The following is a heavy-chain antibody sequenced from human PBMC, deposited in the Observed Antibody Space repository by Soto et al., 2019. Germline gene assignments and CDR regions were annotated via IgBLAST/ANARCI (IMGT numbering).Heavy chain of an antibody. J-gene: IGHJ4*01. CDR1: GVSISSYY. CDR3: ASSSGGTLGGFAY. V-gene: IGHV4-4*07. CDR2: SYTSGST. D-gene: IGHD3-16*01. Sequence: QVQLQESGPGLVKPSETLALTCTVSGVSISSYYWSWIRQLAGNGLAWIVRSYTSGSTHYNPSLTSRVTVSVDTSKNPFSLTLSSLTAADTDVYYCASSSGGTLGGFAYWGHGTLVTVSS.